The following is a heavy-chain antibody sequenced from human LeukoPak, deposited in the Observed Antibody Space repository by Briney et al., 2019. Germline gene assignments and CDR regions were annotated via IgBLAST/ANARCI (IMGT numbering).Heavy chain of an antibody. J-gene: IGHJ3*02. CDR3: ARSGGSGLLRYFDWLFFDI. Sequence: SETLSLTCTVSGGSISSYYWSWIRQPAGKGLEWIGRIYTSGSTNYNPSLMSRVTMSVDTSKNQFSLKLSSVTAADTAVYYCARSGGSGLLRYFDWLFFDIWGQGTMVTVSS. CDR2: IYTSGST. CDR1: GGSISSYY. D-gene: IGHD3-9*01. V-gene: IGHV4-4*07.